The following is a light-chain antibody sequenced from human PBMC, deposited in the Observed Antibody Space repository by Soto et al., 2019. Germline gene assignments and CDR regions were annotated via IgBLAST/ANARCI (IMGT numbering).Light chain of an antibody. CDR1: QSVLFSINQKNY. CDR2: WAS. J-gene: IGKJ1*01. Sequence: DIVLTQSPDSVAVSLGERATINCKSSQSVLFSINQKNYLAWYHQKPGQPPKLLIYWASIRESGVPTRFSGSGSGTNCPLTISSLQAEDAAVYYCQQYYTTPPTFGLGTKVEVK. CDR3: QQYYTTPPT. V-gene: IGKV4-1*01.